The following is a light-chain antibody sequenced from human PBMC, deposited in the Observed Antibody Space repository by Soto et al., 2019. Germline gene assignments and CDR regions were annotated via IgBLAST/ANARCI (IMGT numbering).Light chain of an antibody. V-gene: IGKV3-20*01. Sequence: EIVLTQSPGTLSLSPGERATLSCRASQSISSSYLAWYQQKPGQAPRPLIYGASSRATGIPDRFSGSGSGTNFPLNISRLEPEDFAVYYCQQYVSSPWTFGQGTKVEIK. CDR3: QQYVSSPWT. CDR2: GAS. CDR1: QSISSSY. J-gene: IGKJ1*01.